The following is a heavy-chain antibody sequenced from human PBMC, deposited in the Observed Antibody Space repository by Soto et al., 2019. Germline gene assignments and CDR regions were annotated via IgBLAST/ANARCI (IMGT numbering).Heavy chain of an antibody. D-gene: IGHD2-21*01. Sequence: SETLSLTCAVSVGSISSGGYSWSWIRQPPGKGLEWIGYSHNSGSTHYNPSLKRRVTISLDTSKRQFSLKLSAVTAADTAVYYCARIGEAAFDIWGQGTMVTVSS. V-gene: IGHV4-61*08. CDR2: SHNSGST. J-gene: IGHJ3*02. CDR1: VGSISSGGYS. CDR3: ARIGEAAFDI.